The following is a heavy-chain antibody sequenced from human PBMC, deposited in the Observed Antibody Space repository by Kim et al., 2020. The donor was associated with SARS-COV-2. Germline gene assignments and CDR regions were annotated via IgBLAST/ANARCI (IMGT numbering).Heavy chain of an antibody. J-gene: IGHJ4*02. CDR3: ANQLGNSWFSD. V-gene: IGHV3-23*01. Sequence: LSLTCAASGFIFSNYAMAWVRQAPGKGPEWVSILSGTTGHSYYTDSVKGRFTISRDNTKNTLYLQMNRLRVEDTAVYYCANQLGNSWFSDWGQGTLV. CDR1: GFIFSNYA. CDR2: LSGTTGHS. D-gene: IGHD6-13*01.